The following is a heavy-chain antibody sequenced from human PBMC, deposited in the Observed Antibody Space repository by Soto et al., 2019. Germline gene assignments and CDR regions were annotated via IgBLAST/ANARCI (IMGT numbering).Heavy chain of an antibody. D-gene: IGHD2-8*01. CDR1: GFTFSSYS. CDR2: ISSSSSYI. J-gene: IGHJ4*02. V-gene: IGHV3-21*01. Sequence: GGSLRLSCAASGFTFSSYSMNWVRQAPGKGLEWVSSISSSSSYIYYADSVKGRFTISRDNAKNSLYLQMNSLRAEDTAVYYCARDTSRLIYMVRQGEPFDYWGQGTLVTVSS. CDR3: ARDTSRLIYMVRQGEPFDY.